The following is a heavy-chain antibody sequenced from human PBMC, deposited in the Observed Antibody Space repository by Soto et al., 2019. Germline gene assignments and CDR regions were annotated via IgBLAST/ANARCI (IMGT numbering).Heavy chain of an antibody. CDR3: TTDSSIVVVVAASYNWFDP. D-gene: IGHD2-15*01. CDR1: GFTFSNAW. Sequence: SLRLSCAASGFTFSNAWMSWVRQAPGKGLEWVGRIKSKTDGGTTDYAAPVKGRFTISRDDSKNTLYLQMNSLKTEDTAVYYCTTDSSIVVVVAASYNWFDPWGQGTLVTVS. J-gene: IGHJ5*02. V-gene: IGHV3-15*01. CDR2: IKSKTDGGTT.